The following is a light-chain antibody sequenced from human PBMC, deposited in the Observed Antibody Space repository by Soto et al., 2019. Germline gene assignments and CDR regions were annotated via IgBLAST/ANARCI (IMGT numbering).Light chain of an antibody. CDR1: QSITYW. CDR2: DVF. V-gene: IGKV1-5*01. CDR3: QQYHSFSFT. J-gene: IGKJ2*01. Sequence: DIQMTQSPSSLSASVGDRVTITCRASQSITYWLAWYQQKPGRAPKLLIYDVFNLQSGVPSRFSGSGSGTEFTLTISSLQPDDSATYYCQQYHSFSFTFGQGTKLGIK.